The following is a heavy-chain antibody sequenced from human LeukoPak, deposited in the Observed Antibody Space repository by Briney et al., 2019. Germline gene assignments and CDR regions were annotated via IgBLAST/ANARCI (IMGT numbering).Heavy chain of an antibody. CDR3: ARGYSSGWGLGY. D-gene: IGHD6-19*01. V-gene: IGHV1-46*01. Sequence: ASVKVSCKASGYTFTSYYMHWVRQAPGQGLEWMGIINPSGGSTSYAQKFRGRVTMTRDMSTSTVYMELSSLRSEDTAVYYCARGYSSGWGLGYWGQGTLVTISS. CDR1: GYTFTSYY. J-gene: IGHJ4*02. CDR2: INPSGGST.